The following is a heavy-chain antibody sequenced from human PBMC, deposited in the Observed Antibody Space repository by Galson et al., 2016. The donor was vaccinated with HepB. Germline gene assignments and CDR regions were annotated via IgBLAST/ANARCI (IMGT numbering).Heavy chain of an antibody. CDR3: ARDDYRVFGH. Sequence: SLRLSCAASGFTFSSHWMSWVRQAPGKGLEWVVNINVDGSEEYYVDSVRGRFTISRDNAKNSMYLQMNSLRVEDTAVYYCARDDYRVFGHWGQGTLVTVSS. CDR2: INVDGSEE. CDR1: GFTFSSHW. V-gene: IGHV3-7*05. J-gene: IGHJ4*02. D-gene: IGHD4-11*01.